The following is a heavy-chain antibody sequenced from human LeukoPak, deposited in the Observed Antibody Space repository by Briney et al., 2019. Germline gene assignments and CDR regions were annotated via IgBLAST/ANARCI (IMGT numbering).Heavy chain of an antibody. Sequence: ASVKVSCKVSGYTLTELSMHWVRQAPGKGLEWMGGFDPEDGETIYAQKFQGRVTMTEDTSTDTAYMELSSLRSEDTAVYYCATDTNILTGYFPGGFPATYYYGMDVWGQGTTVTVSS. D-gene: IGHD3-9*01. CDR2: FDPEDGET. V-gene: IGHV1-24*01. CDR3: ATDTNILTGYFPGGFPATYYYGMDV. CDR1: GYTLTELS. J-gene: IGHJ6*02.